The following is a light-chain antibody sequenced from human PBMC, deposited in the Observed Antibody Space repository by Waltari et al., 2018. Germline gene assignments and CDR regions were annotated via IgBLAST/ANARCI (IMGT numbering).Light chain of an antibody. CDR1: SSNIGNNP. CDR3: ASWDDGLNGWV. CDR2: YNN. Sequence: QSVLTQAPSASGTPGQRVIISCSGSSSNIGNNPVNWYQQVPGTAPKLLIFYNNGSPSGVPDRLSGSKSGTSASLAISGLQSEDEADYYCASWDDGLNGWVFGGGTRLTVL. V-gene: IGLV1-44*01. J-gene: IGLJ3*02.